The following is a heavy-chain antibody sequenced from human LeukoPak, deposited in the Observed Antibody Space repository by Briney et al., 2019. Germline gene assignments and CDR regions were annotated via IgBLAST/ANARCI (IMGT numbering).Heavy chain of an antibody. CDR3: ARGQWLVRVRWFDP. CDR2: INHSGST. Sequence: ASETLSLTCTVSGGSISSYYWSWIRQPPGKGLEWIGEINHSGSTNYNPSLKSRVTISVDTSKNQFSLKLSSVTAADTAVYYCARGQWLVRVRWFDPWGQGTLVTVSS. D-gene: IGHD6-19*01. V-gene: IGHV4-34*01. J-gene: IGHJ5*02. CDR1: GGSISSYY.